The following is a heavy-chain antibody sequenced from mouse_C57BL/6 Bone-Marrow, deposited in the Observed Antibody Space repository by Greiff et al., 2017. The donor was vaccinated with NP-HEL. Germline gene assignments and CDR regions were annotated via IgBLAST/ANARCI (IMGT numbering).Heavy chain of an antibody. CDR2: ISNGGGST. D-gene: IGHD1-1*02. CDR3: ARHLGGYYWYFDV. CDR1: GFTFSDYY. Sequence: EVMLVESGGGLVQPGGSLKLSCAASGFTFSDYYMYWVRQTPEKRLEWVAYISNGGGSTYYLDTVKGRFTISRDNAKNTLYLQMSRLKSEDTAMYDCARHLGGYYWYFDVWGTGTTVTVSS. V-gene: IGHV5-12*01. J-gene: IGHJ1*03.